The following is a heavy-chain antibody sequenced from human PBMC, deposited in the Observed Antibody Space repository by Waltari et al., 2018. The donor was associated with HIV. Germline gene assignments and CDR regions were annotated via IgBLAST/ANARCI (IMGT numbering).Heavy chain of an antibody. CDR2: INTNTGNP. CDR3: ARDGGFGKYQLLYGYYYYMDV. CDR1: GYTFTSYA. D-gene: IGHD2-2*02. Sequence: QVQLVQSGSELKKPGASVKVSCKASGYTFTSYAMNWVRQAPGQGLEWMGWINTNTGNPTYAQGCTGRFVFSLDTSVSTAYLQISSLKAEDTAVYYCARDGGFGKYQLLYGYYYYMDVWGKGTTVTVSS. V-gene: IGHV7-4-1*02. J-gene: IGHJ6*03.